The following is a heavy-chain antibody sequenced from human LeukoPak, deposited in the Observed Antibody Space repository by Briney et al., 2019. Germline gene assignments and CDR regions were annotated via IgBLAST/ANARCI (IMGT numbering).Heavy chain of an antibody. CDR3: AASGYSGSYYAGLYYFDY. V-gene: IGHV3-9*03. CDR1: GFTFDDYA. D-gene: IGHD1-26*01. CDR2: ISWNSGSI. Sequence: PGRSLRLSCAASGFTFDDYAMHWVRQAPGKGLEWVSGISWNSGSIGYADSVEGRFTISRDNAKNSLYLQMNSLRAEDMALYYCAASGYSGSYYAGLYYFDYWGQGTLVTVSS. J-gene: IGHJ4*02.